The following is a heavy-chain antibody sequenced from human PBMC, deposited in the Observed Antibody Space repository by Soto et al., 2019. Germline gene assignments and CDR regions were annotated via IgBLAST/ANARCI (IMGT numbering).Heavy chain of an antibody. CDR3: AKADYYDFWSGYYPGYYYYGMDV. CDR2: ISGSGGST. V-gene: IGHV3-23*01. D-gene: IGHD3-3*01. Sequence: GGSLRLSCAASGFTFSSYAMSWVRQAPGKGLEWVSAISGSGGSTYYADSVKGRFTISRDNSKNTLYLQMNSLRAEDTAVYYCAKADYYDFWSGYYPGYYYYGMDVWGQGTTVTVSS. J-gene: IGHJ6*02. CDR1: GFTFSSYA.